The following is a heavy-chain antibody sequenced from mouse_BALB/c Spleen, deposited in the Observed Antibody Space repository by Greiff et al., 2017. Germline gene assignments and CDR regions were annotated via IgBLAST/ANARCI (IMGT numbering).Heavy chain of an antibody. CDR1: GFTFTDYY. Sequence: EVNVVESGGGLVQPGGSLRLSCATSGFTFTDYYMSWVRQPPGKALEWLGFIRNKANGYTTEYSASVKGRFTISRDNSQSILYLQMNTLRAEDSATYYCARDKPGNYWGQGTTLTVSS. CDR3: ARDKPGNY. V-gene: IGHV7-3*02. CDR2: IRNKANGYTT. J-gene: IGHJ2*01.